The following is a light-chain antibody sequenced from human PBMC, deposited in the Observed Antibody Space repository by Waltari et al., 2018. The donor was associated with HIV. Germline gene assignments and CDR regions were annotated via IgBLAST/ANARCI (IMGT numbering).Light chain of an antibody. CDR1: SSDVGGYNY. J-gene: IGLJ1*01. V-gene: IGLV2-14*01. CDR2: EVS. CDR3: SSYTSSSTPLYV. Sequence: QSALTQPASVSGSPGQSITISCTGTSSDVGGYNYVSWYQPQPGKAPKLMIYEVSNRPSGVSNRFSGSKSGNTASLTISGLQAEDEADYYCSSYTSSSTPLYVFGTGTKVTVL.